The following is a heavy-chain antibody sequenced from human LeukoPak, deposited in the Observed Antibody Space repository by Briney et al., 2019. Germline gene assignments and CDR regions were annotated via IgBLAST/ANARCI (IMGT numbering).Heavy chain of an antibody. V-gene: IGHV3-30*18. CDR1: GFTFSSYG. D-gene: IGHD6-13*01. CDR2: ISYDGSNK. Sequence: GGSLRLSCAASGFTFSSYGMHWVRQAPGKGLEWVAVISYDGSNKYYADSVKGRFTISRDNSKNTLYLQMNSLRAEDTAVYYCAKDMEGAAAGTYYYGMDVWGQGPRPPSP. J-gene: IGHJ6*02. CDR3: AKDMEGAAAGTYYYGMDV.